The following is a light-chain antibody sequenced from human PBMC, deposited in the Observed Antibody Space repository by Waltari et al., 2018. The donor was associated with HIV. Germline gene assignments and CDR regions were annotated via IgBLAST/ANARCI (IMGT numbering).Light chain of an antibody. CDR2: GAS. CDR1: QSVNSRF. CDR3: QQYGNSLT. V-gene: IGKV3-20*01. J-gene: IGKJ4*01. Sequence: EIVLTQSPGTLSSSPGDRATLSCRASQSVNSRFLAWYQQKPGQAPRLLIYGASDRATGIPDRFSGSGSGTDFTLTISRLEPEDFAVYYCQQYGNSLTFGGGTKVEIK.